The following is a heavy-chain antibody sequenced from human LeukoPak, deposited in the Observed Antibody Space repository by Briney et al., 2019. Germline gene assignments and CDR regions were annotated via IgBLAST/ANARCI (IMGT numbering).Heavy chain of an antibody. D-gene: IGHD1-26*01. CDR3: AKIVGATLFDY. J-gene: IGHJ4*02. CDR2: IYYSGST. CDR1: GGSISSSSYY. Sequence: SETLSLTCTVSGGSISSSSYYWGWIRQPPGKGLEWIGSIYYSGSTYYNPSLKSRVTISVDTSKNQFSLKLSSVTAADTAVYYCAKIVGATLFDYWGQGTLVTVSS. V-gene: IGHV4-39*01.